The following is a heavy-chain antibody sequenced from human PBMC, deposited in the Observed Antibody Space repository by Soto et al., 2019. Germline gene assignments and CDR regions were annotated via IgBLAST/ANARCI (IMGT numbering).Heavy chain of an antibody. CDR1: GFAFSDYD. CDR2: IISSGSTI. V-gene: IGHV3-11*04. CDR3: ARDQSSGWYRGFDY. D-gene: IGHD6-19*01. J-gene: IGHJ4*02. Sequence: GSLRRSGSASGFAFSDYDMSWIRQAPGKGLEWVSYIISSGSTIYYADSVKGRFTISRDNAKNTLYLQMNSLRAEDTAVYYCARDQSSGWYRGFDYWGQGTLVTSPQ.